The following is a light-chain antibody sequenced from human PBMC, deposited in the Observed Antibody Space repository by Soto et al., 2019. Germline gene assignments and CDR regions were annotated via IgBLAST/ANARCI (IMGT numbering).Light chain of an antibody. CDR1: QSISSSY. CDR2: SAS. J-gene: IGKJ1*01. CDR3: QQSSRSPIT. Sequence: EIVLTQSPGTLSLSPGERVSLSCSASQSISSSYLAWYQQKPGQVPRLLMYSASSRATGIPDRFSGSGSGTDFTLTISRLEPEDFAVYYCQQSSRSPITFGQGTKVDIK. V-gene: IGKV3-20*01.